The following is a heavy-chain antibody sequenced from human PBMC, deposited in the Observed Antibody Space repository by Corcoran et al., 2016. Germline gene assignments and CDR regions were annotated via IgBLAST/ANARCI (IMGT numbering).Heavy chain of an antibody. Sequence: QQQQWGAGLLKPSETLSLTCAVYGGSFSGYYWSWIRQPPGKGLEWIGEINHSGSTNYNPSLKSRVTISVDTSKNQFSLKLSSVTAADTAVYYCARGLPYYDILTGYYKPNWFDPWGQGTLVTVSS. CDR2: INHSGST. CDR1: GGSFSGYY. D-gene: IGHD3-9*01. J-gene: IGHJ5*02. CDR3: ARGLPYYDILTGYYKPNWFDP. V-gene: IGHV4-34*01.